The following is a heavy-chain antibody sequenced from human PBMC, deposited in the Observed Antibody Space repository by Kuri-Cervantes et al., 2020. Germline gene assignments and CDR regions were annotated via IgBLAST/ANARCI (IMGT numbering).Heavy chain of an antibody. CDR3: ASDSGTVVVPAGDAFDI. CDR1: GGSLSDDY. D-gene: IGHD2-2*01. Sequence: SETLSLTCAVYGGSLSDDYWSWIRQPPGKGLEWIGEINQSGIANYKSSLKSRVTISVDTSKNQFSLKLSSVTAADTAVYYCASDSGTVVVPAGDAFDIWGQGTMVTVSS. CDR2: INQSGIA. V-gene: IGHV4-34*01. J-gene: IGHJ3*02.